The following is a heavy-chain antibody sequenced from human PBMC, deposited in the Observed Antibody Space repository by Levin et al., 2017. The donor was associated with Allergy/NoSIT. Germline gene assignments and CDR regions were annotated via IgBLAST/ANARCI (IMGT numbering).Heavy chain of an antibody. CDR1: GFTFSNAW. Sequence: GGSLRLSCAASGFTFSNAWMSWVRQAPGKGLEWVGRIKSKTDGGTTDYAAPVKGRFTISRDDSKNTLYLQMNSLKTEDTAVYYCTTRDFSGGSWYPLLPIDYWGQGTLVTVSS. CDR2: IKSKTDGGTT. D-gene: IGHD2-15*01. CDR3: TTRDFSGGSWYPLLPIDY. J-gene: IGHJ4*02. V-gene: IGHV3-15*01.